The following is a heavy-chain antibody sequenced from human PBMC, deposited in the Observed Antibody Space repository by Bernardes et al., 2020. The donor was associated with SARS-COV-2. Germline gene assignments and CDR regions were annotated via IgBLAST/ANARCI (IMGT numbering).Heavy chain of an antibody. Sequence: GGSLRLSCAASGFTFGTYAMHWVRQAPGKGLEWVAVIWHDGSNKYYADSVKGRFTISRDNSKNTLYLQMNSLRADDTAVYYCAKDWYCGGDCPPVDSWGQGTLV. V-gene: IGHV3-33*06. CDR2: IWHDGSNK. J-gene: IGHJ4*02. CDR3: AKDWYCGGDCPPVDS. D-gene: IGHD2-21*02. CDR1: GFTFGTYA.